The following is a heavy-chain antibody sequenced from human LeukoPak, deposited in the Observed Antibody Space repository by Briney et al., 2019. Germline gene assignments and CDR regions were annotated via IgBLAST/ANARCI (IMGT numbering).Heavy chain of an antibody. J-gene: IGHJ4*02. D-gene: IGHD6-13*01. CDR2: INPNSGGT. Sequence: GASVKVSCKASGYTFTGYYMHWVRQAPGQGLEWMGWINPNSGGTNYAQKFQGRVTMTADTSTGTAYLELRSLRSDDTAVYYCARGTLAAAGEFDYWGQGTLVTVSS. V-gene: IGHV1-2*02. CDR3: ARGTLAAAGEFDY. CDR1: GYTFTGYY.